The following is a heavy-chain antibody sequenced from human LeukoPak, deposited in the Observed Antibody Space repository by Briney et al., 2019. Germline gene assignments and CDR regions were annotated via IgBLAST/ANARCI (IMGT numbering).Heavy chain of an antibody. CDR3: AKGDRNYDFWSGYYGQ. CDR1: GFTFSSYG. CDR2: ISYDGSNK. D-gene: IGHD3-3*01. Sequence: GGSLRLSCAASGFTFSSYGMHWVRQAPGKGLEWVAVISYDGSNKYNADSVKGRFTISRDNSKNTLYLQMNSLRAEDTAVYYCAKGDRNYDFWSGYYGQWGESTLVTVSS. V-gene: IGHV3-30*18. J-gene: IGHJ1*01.